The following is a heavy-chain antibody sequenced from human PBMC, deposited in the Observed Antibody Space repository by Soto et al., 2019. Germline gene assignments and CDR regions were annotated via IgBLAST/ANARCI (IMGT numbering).Heavy chain of an antibody. CDR2: INPNSGGT. V-gene: IGHV1-2*02. Sequence: SVKFSCKAPGYTFSGFYMHWLRHAPGQGLEWMGWINPNSGGTNYAQKLKGRVTMTRDTSTSTAYMELRSLRSDDTAVYYCARPTDFYYYAMDVWGQGTTVTVSS. J-gene: IGHJ6*02. CDR1: GYTFSGFY. CDR3: ARPTDFYYYAMDV.